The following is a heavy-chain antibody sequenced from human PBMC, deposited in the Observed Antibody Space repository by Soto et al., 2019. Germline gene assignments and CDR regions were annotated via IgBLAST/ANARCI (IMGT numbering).Heavy chain of an antibody. CDR1: GGSISSYY. Sequence: SETLSLTCTVSGGSISSYYWSWIRQPPGKGLEWIGYIYYSGSTNYNPSLKSRVTISVDTSKNQFSLKLSSVTAADSAVYYCARDNYDFWSGSLYNWFDPWGQGTLVTVSS. D-gene: IGHD3-3*01. CDR2: IYYSGST. CDR3: ARDNYDFWSGSLYNWFDP. J-gene: IGHJ5*02. V-gene: IGHV4-59*01.